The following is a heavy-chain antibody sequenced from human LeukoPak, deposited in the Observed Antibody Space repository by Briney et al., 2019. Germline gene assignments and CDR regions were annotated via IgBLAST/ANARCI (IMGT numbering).Heavy chain of an antibody. D-gene: IGHD3-10*01. J-gene: IGHJ6*04. CDR1: GFTFGDYA. CDR3: AKAVLLWFDPMDV. CDR2: ISGSGGST. Sequence: GGSLRLSCTASGFTFGDYAMSWFRQAPGKGLEWVSAISGSGGSTYYADSVKGRFTISRDNSKNTLYLQMNSLRAEDTAVYYCAKAVLLWFDPMDVWGKGTTVTVSS. V-gene: IGHV3-23*01.